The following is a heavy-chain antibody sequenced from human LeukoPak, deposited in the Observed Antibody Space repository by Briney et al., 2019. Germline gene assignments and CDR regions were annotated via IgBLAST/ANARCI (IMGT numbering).Heavy chain of an antibody. V-gene: IGHV1-8*01. D-gene: IGHD3-10*01. CDR2: MNPNSGNT. J-gene: IGHJ4*02. CDR3: ARGFHYYGSGSLN. Sequence: ASVKVSCKASGYTFTSYDINWVRQAPGQGLEWMGWMNPNSGNTGFAQKFQGGVTMTRNTSISTAYMELSSLRSEDTAVYYCARGFHYYGSGSLNWGQGTLVTVSS. CDR1: GYTFTSYD.